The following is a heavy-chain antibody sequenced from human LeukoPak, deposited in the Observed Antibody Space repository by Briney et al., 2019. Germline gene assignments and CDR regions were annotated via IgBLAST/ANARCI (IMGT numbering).Heavy chain of an antibody. J-gene: IGHJ5*02. Sequence: ASVKVSCKASGYTFTSYGISWVRRAPGQGLEWMGWISAYNGNTNYAQKPQGRVTLTTDTSTSTAYMELRSLRSDDTAVYYCARDWLLGENWFDPWGQGTLVTVSS. V-gene: IGHV1-18*01. CDR3: ARDWLLGENWFDP. CDR1: GYTFTSYG. CDR2: ISAYNGNT. D-gene: IGHD3-9*01.